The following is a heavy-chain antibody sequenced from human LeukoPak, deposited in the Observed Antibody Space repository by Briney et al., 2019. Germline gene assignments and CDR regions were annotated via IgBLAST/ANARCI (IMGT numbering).Heavy chain of an antibody. V-gene: IGHV3-23*01. D-gene: IGHD3-16*01. Sequence: GGSLRLSCAASGLIFRNYAMSWVRQAPGKGLEWVSSISGSGYNAYYADSMKGRFAISRDNSKSLLFLQMHSLTAEDTAIYYCAKVGGTNNYYYMDVWGKGTTVTVSS. CDR3: AKVGGTNNYYYMDV. CDR1: GLIFRNYA. J-gene: IGHJ6*03. CDR2: ISGSGYNA.